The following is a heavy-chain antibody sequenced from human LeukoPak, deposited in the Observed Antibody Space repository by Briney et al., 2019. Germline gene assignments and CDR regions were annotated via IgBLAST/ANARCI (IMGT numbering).Heavy chain of an antibody. J-gene: IGHJ4*02. CDR1: GVSFSGYY. V-gene: IGHV4-34*01. CDR2: IDHSGST. CDR3: ARGRGDY. D-gene: IGHD3-10*01. Sequence: PSETLSLTCAVYGVSFSGYYWSWIRQPPGKGLEWIGEIDHSGSTNYNPSLKSRVTISVDTSKNQVSLKLSSVTAADTAVYYCARGRGDYWGQGTLVTVSS.